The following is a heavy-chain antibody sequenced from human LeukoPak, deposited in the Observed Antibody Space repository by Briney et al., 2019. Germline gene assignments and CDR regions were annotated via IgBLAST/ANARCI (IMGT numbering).Heavy chain of an antibody. Sequence: KPSETLSLTCTVSGGSISSSSYYWGWIRQPPGKGLEWIGSIYYSGSTNYNPSLKSRVTISVDTSKNQFSLKLSSVTAADTAVYYCARVWVRTTVLTSFFRWFDPWGQGTLVTVSS. CDR1: GGSISSSSYY. CDR3: ARVWVRTTVLTSFFRWFDP. CDR2: IYYSGST. J-gene: IGHJ5*02. V-gene: IGHV4-39*01. D-gene: IGHD4/OR15-4a*01.